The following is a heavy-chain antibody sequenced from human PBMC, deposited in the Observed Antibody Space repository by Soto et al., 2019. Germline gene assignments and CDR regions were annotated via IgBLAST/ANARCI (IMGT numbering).Heavy chain of an antibody. CDR3: ARYSYGPRNYYYYYYMDV. CDR2: IYYSGST. CDR1: GGSISSYY. D-gene: IGHD5-18*01. J-gene: IGHJ6*03. Sequence: PSETLSLTCAVSGGSISSYYWSWIRQPPGKGLEWIGYIYYSGSTNYNPSLKSRVTISVDTSKNQFPLKLSSVTAADTAVYYCARYSYGPRNYYYYYYMDVWGKGTTVTVSS. V-gene: IGHV4-59*01.